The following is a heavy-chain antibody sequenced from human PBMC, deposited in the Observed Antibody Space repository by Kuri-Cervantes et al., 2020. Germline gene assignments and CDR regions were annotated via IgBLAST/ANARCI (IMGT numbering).Heavy chain of an antibody. Sequence: GSLRLSCAASGFTVSSNYMSWVRQAPGKGLEWVSVIYSGGSTYYADSVKGRFTISRHNSKNTLYLQMNSLRADDTAVYYCARGFDCTNGVCYIGGIDYWGQGTLVTVSS. CDR1: GFTVSSNY. V-gene: IGHV3-53*04. CDR3: ARGFDCTNGVCYIGGIDY. D-gene: IGHD2-8*01. CDR2: IYSGGST. J-gene: IGHJ4*02.